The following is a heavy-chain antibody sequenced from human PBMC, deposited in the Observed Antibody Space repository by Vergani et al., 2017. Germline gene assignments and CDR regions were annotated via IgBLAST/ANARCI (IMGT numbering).Heavy chain of an antibody. Sequence: QVQLQESGPGLVKPSETLSLTCTVSGAAIKDFYWSWFRQPPGKGLEWIGYVYYTGSTTYNPSLKSRVTISVDTSNNQFSLRITSLPAADTAIYYCAGDRDLYCRSTTSRHNWFDPWGQGGLVSVSS. CDR3: AGDRDLYCRSTTSRHNWFDP. CDR1: GAAIKDFY. V-gene: IGHV4-59*01. CDR2: VYYTGST. J-gene: IGHJ5*02. D-gene: IGHD2/OR15-2a*01.